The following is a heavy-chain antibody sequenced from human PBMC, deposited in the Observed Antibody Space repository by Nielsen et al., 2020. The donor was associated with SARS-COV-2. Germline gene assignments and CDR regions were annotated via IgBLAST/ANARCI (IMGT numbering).Heavy chain of an antibody. CDR1: GYTFTSYG. CDR2: ISAYNGNT. Sequence: ASVKVSCKASGYTFTSYGISWVRQAPGQGLEWMGWISAYNGNTKYSQKFQGRVTITRDTSASTAYMELSSLRSEDTAVYYCARDFSDGSGSYYTPEYWGQGTLVTVSS. J-gene: IGHJ4*02. CDR3: ARDFSDGSGSYYTPEY. D-gene: IGHD3-10*01. V-gene: IGHV1-18*01.